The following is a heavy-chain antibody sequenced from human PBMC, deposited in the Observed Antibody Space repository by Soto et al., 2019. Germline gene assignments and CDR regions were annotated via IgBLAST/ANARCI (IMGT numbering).Heavy chain of an antibody. Sequence: ASVKVSCKASGYIFINYYIHWVRQAPGQGLEWMGWISAYNGNTNYAQKLQGRVTMTTDTSTSTAYMELRSLRSDDTAVYYCARGHSSGKQNVPFDYWGQGTLVTVSS. J-gene: IGHJ4*02. CDR1: GYIFINYY. CDR3: ARGHSSGKQNVPFDY. D-gene: IGHD3-22*01. V-gene: IGHV1-18*04. CDR2: ISAYNGNT.